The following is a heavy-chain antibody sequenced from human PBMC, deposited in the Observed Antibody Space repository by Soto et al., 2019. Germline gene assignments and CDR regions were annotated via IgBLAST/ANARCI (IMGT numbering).Heavy chain of an antibody. J-gene: IGHJ3*02. D-gene: IGHD2-2*01. CDR2: ISSSGSTI. V-gene: IGHV3-11*01. CDR1: GFTFSDYY. Sequence: QVQLVESGGGLVKPGGSLRLSCAASGFTFSDYYMSWIRQAPGKGLEWVSYISSSGSTIYYADSVKGRFTISGDNAKNSLYVQMNSLRAEDTAVYYCARDRTPVVPAAAGDFDIWGQGTMVTVSS. CDR3: ARDRTPVVPAAAGDFDI.